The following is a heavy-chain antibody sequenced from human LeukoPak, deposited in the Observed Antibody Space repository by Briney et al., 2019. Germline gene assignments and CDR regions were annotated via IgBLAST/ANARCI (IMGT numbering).Heavy chain of an antibody. V-gene: IGHV4-39*07. CDR2: IYYSGST. Sequence: TSETLSLTCTVSGGSISSSSYYWGWIRQPPGKGLEWIGSIYYSGSTYYNPSLKSRVTISVDTSKNQFSLKLSSVTAADTAVYYCARVGIAVAGNSYFDYWGQGTLVTVSS. J-gene: IGHJ4*02. CDR1: GGSISSSSYY. D-gene: IGHD6-19*01. CDR3: ARVGIAVAGNSYFDY.